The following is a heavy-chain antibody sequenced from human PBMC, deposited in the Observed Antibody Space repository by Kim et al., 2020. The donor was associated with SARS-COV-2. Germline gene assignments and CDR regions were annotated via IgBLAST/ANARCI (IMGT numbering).Heavy chain of an antibody. CDR2: IYYSGST. Sequence: SETLSLTCTVSGGSISSGGYYWSWIRQHPGKVLEWIGYIYYSGSTYYNPSLKSRVTISVDTSKNQFSLKLSSVTAADTAVYYCATTYTGVVAATPDAFDIWGQGTMVTVSS. V-gene: IGHV4-31*03. D-gene: IGHD2-15*01. CDR3: ATTYTGVVAATPDAFDI. CDR1: GGSISSGGYY. J-gene: IGHJ3*02.